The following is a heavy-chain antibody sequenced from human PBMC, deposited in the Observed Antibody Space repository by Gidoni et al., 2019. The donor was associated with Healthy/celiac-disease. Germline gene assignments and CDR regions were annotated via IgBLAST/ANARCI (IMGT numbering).Heavy chain of an antibody. V-gene: IGHV3-23*01. CDR2: FSCSGGST. Sequence: AFSCSGGSTYYADSVKGRFTISRDNSKNTLYLQMHSLRAEDPAVYYGAQDDPIHYYGSGMFDYWGQGTLVTVSS. J-gene: IGHJ4*02. D-gene: IGHD3-10*01. CDR3: AQDDPIHYYGSGMFDY.